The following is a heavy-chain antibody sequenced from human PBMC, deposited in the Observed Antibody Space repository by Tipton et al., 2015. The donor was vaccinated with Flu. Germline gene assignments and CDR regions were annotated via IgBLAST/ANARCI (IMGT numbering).Heavy chain of an antibody. D-gene: IGHD6-13*01. CDR1: GYTFTSYD. V-gene: IGHV1-8*03. Sequence: GEVKKPGASVKVSCKASGYTFTSYDINWVRHATGQGLEWMGWMNPNTGNTGYAQKFQGRVTITRNTSISTAYMDLSSLRSDDTAVYYCARGRGSAAGLDYWGQGTLGTVSS. CDR2: MNPNTGNT. CDR3: ARGRGSAAGLDY. J-gene: IGHJ4*02.